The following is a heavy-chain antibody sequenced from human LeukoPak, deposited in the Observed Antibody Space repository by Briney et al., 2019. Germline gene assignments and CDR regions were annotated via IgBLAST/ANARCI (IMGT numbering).Heavy chain of an antibody. CDR1: GGSISSGDYY. D-gene: IGHD2-21*02. CDR2: IYYSGST. J-gene: IGHJ3*02. Sequence: SETLSLTCTVSGGSISSGDYYWSWIRQPPGKGLEWIGYIYYSGSTYYNPSLKSRVTISVDTSKNQFSLKLSSVTAADTAVYYCARGGLSCGGDCYSFFDIWGQGTMVTVSS. CDR3: ARGGLSCGGDCYSFFDI. V-gene: IGHV4-30-4*01.